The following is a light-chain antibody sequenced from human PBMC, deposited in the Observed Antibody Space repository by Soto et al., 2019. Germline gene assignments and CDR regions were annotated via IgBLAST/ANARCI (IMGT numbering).Light chain of an antibody. CDR3: SSSRSTRSLVV. Sequence: QSALTQPASVSGSPGQSITISCTGTSSDVGDYNYVSWYQQYPGKAPKLMIYDVINRPSGVSDRFSGSQSGNTASLTISGLQAEDEADYYCSSSRSTRSLVVFGGGTQLTVL. J-gene: IGLJ2*01. CDR1: SSDVGDYNY. V-gene: IGLV2-14*01. CDR2: DVI.